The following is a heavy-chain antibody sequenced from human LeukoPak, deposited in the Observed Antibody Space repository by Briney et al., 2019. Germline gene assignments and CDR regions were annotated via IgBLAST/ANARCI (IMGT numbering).Heavy chain of an antibody. CDR1: GFTFSSYW. D-gene: IGHD3-10*01. CDR3: AKDPPGLLSRGMDY. J-gene: IGHJ4*02. CDR2: ISGSDGTT. V-gene: IGHV3-23*01. Sequence: GGYLRLSCAASGFTFSSYWMSWVRQAPGNGLEWVSSISGSDGTTYYVDSVKGRFTISRDNSKNTLYLQMNSLRAEDTAVYYCAKDPPGLLSRGMDYWGQGTLLTVSS.